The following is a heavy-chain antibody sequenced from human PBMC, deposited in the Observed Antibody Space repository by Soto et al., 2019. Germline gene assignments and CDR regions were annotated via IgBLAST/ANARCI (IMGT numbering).Heavy chain of an antibody. CDR1: GGSISSSSYY. J-gene: IGHJ4*02. CDR2: IYYSGST. V-gene: IGHV4-39*01. Sequence: SETLSLTCTVSGGSISSSSYYWGWIRQPPGKGLEWIGSIYYSGSTYYNPSLKSRVTISVDTSKNQFSLKLSSVTAADTAVYYCARRCDFWSGYYTTIFDYWGQGTLVTVSS. CDR3: ARRCDFWSGYYTTIFDY. D-gene: IGHD3-3*01.